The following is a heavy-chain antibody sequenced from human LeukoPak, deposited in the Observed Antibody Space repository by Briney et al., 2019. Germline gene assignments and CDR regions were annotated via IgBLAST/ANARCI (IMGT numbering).Heavy chain of an antibody. CDR2: INHSGST. D-gene: IGHD3-22*01. V-gene: IGHV4-34*01. Sequence: KPSETLSLTCAVYGGSFSDYYWSWIRQSPGRGLEWIGEINHSGSTNYNPSLKSRVTISVDTSKNQFSLKLSSVTAADTAVYYCARTLSDNSGNDYWGQGTLVTVSS. J-gene: IGHJ4*02. CDR1: GGSFSDYY. CDR3: ARTLSDNSGNDY.